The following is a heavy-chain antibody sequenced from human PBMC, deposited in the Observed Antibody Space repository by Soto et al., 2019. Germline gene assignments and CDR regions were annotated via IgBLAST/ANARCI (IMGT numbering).Heavy chain of an antibody. CDR2: ISGSGGSS. V-gene: IGHV3-23*01. J-gene: IGHJ4*02. CDR3: AKGSIEYSASIDY. CDR1: GFSFSSYA. D-gene: IGHD4-4*01. Sequence: EVQLLESGGGLVQPGESLRLSCEASGFSFSSYAMICVRQAPGKGLEWVSVISGSGGSSYFADSVKGRFTISRDNSKNMLYLEMSSLRAEDTAIYFCAKGSIEYSASIDYWGQGTLVIVSS.